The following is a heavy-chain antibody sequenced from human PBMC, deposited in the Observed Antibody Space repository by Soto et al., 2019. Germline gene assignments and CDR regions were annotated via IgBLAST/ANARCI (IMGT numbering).Heavy chain of an antibody. CDR2: IYYSGSI. CDR1: GGSISSYY. J-gene: IGHJ4*02. V-gene: IGHV4-59*01. D-gene: IGHD4-17*01. CDR3: ARVGRYGDYDY. Sequence: SETLSLTCTVSGGSISSYYWSWIRQPPGKGLEWIGYIYYSGSINYNPSLKSRVTISVDTSKNQFSLKLSSVTAADTAVYYCARVGRYGDYDYWGQGTLVTVSS.